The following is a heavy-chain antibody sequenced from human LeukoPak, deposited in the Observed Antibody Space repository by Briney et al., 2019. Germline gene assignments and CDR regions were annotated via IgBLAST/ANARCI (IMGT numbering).Heavy chain of an antibody. J-gene: IGHJ5*02. D-gene: IGHD2-15*01. Sequence: ASVKVSCKASGYTFTSYGISWVRQAPGQGLEWMGWISAYNGNTNYAQKLQGRVTMTTDTSTSTAYMELRSLRSDDTAVYYCARVEGGSLNRPDLSTPEFDPWGQGTLVTVSS. CDR1: GYTFTSYG. V-gene: IGHV1-18*01. CDR2: ISAYNGNT. CDR3: ARVEGGSLNRPDLSTPEFDP.